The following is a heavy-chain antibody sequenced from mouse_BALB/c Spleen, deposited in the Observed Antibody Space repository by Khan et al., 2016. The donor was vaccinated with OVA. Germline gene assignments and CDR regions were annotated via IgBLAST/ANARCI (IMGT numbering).Heavy chain of an antibody. CDR1: GYTFTDYA. J-gene: IGHJ2*01. D-gene: IGHD2-3*01. CDR3: TRPAYDGYSDY. V-gene: IGHV1S137*01. Sequence: VQLQESGPELVRPGVSVKISCKGFGYTFTDYAMHWVKQSHAKSLAWIGLISTYSGNTNYKQKFKGKATMTVDKSSSTAYMELTRLTSEYSAIYYCTRPAYDGYSDYWRQGTTLTFSS. CDR2: ISTYSGNT.